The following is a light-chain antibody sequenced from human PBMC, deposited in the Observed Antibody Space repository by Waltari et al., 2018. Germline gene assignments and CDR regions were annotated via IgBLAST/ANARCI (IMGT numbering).Light chain of an antibody. CDR1: QSVSSSY. Sequence: EIVLTQSPGTLSLSPGERATLSCRASQSVSSSYLAWYQQKPGQAPRLLIYGASSRATGIPDRFSGSVSGTDFTLTISRLEPEDFAVYYCQQYGSPSWTFGQGTKVEIK. J-gene: IGKJ1*01. CDR3: QQYGSPSWT. V-gene: IGKV3-20*01. CDR2: GAS.